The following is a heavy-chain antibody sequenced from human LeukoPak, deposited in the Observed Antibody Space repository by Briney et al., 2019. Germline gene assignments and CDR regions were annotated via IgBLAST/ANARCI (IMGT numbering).Heavy chain of an antibody. CDR1: GFSISTYN. J-gene: IGHJ5*02. V-gene: IGHV3-20*04. CDR3: ARDPGGSGFNWFDP. Sequence: GGSLRLSCAASGFSISTYNINWVRQAPGKGLEWVSGINWNGGSTGYADSVKGRFTISRDNAKNSLYLQMNSLRAEDTALYYCARDPGGSGFNWFDPWGQGTLVTVSS. D-gene: IGHD3-16*01. CDR2: INWNGGST.